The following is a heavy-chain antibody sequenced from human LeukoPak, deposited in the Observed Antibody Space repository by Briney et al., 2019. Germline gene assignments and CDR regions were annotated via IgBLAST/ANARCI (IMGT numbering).Heavy chain of an antibody. J-gene: IGHJ3*02. CDR1: GDSVSSNSAA. D-gene: IGHD3-22*01. CDR3: ARALDYYDSSGYRQMAFDI. V-gene: IGHV6-1*01. Sequence: SQTLSLTCAISGDSVSSNSAAWNWIRQSPSRGLEWLGRTYYRSKWYNDYAVSVKSRITINPDTSKNQLSLQLNSVTPEDTAVYYCARALDYYDSSGYRQMAFDIWGQGTMVTVSS. CDR2: TYYRSKWYN.